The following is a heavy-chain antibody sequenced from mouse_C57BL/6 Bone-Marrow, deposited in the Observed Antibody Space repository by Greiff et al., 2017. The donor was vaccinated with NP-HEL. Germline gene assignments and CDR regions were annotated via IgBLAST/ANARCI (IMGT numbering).Heavy chain of an antibody. CDR3: ARSRGQLRLRLAY. CDR2: INPGSGGT. D-gene: IGHD3-2*02. V-gene: IGHV1-54*01. CDR1: GYAFTNYL. Sequence: VQLQQSGAELVRPGTSVKVSCKASGYAFTNYLIEWVKQRPGQGLEWIGVINPGSGGTNYNEKFKGKATLTADKSSSTAYMQLSSLTSEDSAVYFCARSRGQLRLRLAYWGQGTLVTVSA. J-gene: IGHJ3*01.